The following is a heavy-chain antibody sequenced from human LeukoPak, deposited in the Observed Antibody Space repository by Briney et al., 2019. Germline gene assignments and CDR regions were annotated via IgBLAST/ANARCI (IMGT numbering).Heavy chain of an antibody. CDR2: IYTSGST. Sequence: SETLSLTCTVSGSSISSGSYYWSWIRQPAGKGLEWIGRIYTSGSTNYNPSLKSRVTISVDTSKNQFSLKLSSVTAADTAVYYCARGVADYWGQGTLVTVSS. J-gene: IGHJ4*02. CDR1: GSSISSGSYY. D-gene: IGHD2-15*01. V-gene: IGHV4-61*02. CDR3: ARGVADY.